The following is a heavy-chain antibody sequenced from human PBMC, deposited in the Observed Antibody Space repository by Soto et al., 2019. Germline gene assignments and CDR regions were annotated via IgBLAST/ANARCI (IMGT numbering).Heavy chain of an antibody. J-gene: IGHJ4*02. V-gene: IGHV3-30*03. CDR2: ITSDGGNK. Sequence: GGSRRLSCSASGFTLSCCYMHWVRQAPRKGLEWAADITSDGGNKVYGDSAKGRFTISRDNSKNTVDLQMNSLRVEDTGIYYCATVGLGVSSGWSGFDYWGQGTLVTVSS. CDR3: ATVGLGVSSGWSGFDY. CDR1: GFTLSCCY. D-gene: IGHD6-19*01.